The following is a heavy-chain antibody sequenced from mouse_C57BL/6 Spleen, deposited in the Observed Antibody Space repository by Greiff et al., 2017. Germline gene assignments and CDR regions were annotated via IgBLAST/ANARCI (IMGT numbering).Heavy chain of an antibody. V-gene: IGHV5-17*01. J-gene: IGHJ2*01. CDR3: ARGYDYDPVLFDY. CDR1: GFTFSDYG. CDR2: ISSGSSTI. D-gene: IGHD2-4*01. Sequence: EVHLVESGGGLVKPGGSLKLSCAASGFTFSDYGMHWVRQAPEKGLEWVAYISSGSSTIYYADTVKGRFTISRDNAKNTLFLQMTSLRSEDTAMYYCARGYDYDPVLFDYWGQGTTLTVSS.